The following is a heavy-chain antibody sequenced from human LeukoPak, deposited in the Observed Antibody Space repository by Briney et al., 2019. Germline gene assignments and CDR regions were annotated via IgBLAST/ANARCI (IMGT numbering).Heavy chain of an antibody. D-gene: IGHD5-18*01. CDR2: IIPIFGTA. CDR3: ARDPLPQYTDYYYMDV. V-gene: IGHV1-69*05. J-gene: IGHJ6*03. Sequence: SVKVSCKASGGTLSSYAIRWVRQAPGQGLEWMGRIIPIFGTANYAQKLQGRVTITTDASTSTAYMELSSLRSEDTAVYYCARDPLPQYTDYYYMDVWGKGTTVTVSS. CDR1: GGTLSSYA.